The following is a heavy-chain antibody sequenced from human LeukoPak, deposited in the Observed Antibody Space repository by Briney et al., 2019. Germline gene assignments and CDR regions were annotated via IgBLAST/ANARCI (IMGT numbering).Heavy chain of an antibody. J-gene: IGHJ5*02. Sequence: SETLSLTCAVSGDSISNSGWSWGWVRQFPGKGLEWIGTMPFDENVSDNEIPSYNPSLKRRVTISAEKSKNQLSLMVNSVTAADTASYYCARLTLTREAGRGCFDAWGQGIQVIVSS. CDR3: ARLTLTREAGRGCFDA. CDR2: MPFDENVSDNEIP. V-gene: IGHV4-39*01. CDR1: GDSISNSGWS. D-gene: IGHD3-22*01.